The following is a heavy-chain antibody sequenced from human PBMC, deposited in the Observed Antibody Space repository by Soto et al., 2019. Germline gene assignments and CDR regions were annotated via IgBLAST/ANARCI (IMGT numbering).Heavy chain of an antibody. CDR3: AKGELELPSYGMDV. D-gene: IGHD1-7*01. V-gene: IGHV3-33*06. CDR1: GFTFSSYG. J-gene: IGHJ6*02. Sequence: QVQLVESGGGVVQPGRSLRLSCAASGFTFSSYGMHWVRQAPGKGLEWVAVIWYDGSNKYYADSVKGRFTISRDNSKNTLYLQMNSLGAEDTAVYYCAKGELELPSYGMDVWGQGTTVTVSS. CDR2: IWYDGSNK.